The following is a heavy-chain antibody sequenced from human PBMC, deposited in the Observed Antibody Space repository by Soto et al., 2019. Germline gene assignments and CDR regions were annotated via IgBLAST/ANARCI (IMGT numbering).Heavy chain of an antibody. CDR3: ARGRAEYRRRSYDYGMDV. Sequence: SETLSLTCTVSGGSISSYYWSWIRQPPGKGLEWIGYIYYGGSTNYNPSLKSRVTISVDTSKNQFSLKLSSVTAADTAVYYCARGRAEYRRRSYDYGMDVWGPGTTVTVSS. D-gene: IGHD6-6*01. V-gene: IGHV4-59*01. CDR2: IYYGGST. J-gene: IGHJ6*02. CDR1: GGSISSYY.